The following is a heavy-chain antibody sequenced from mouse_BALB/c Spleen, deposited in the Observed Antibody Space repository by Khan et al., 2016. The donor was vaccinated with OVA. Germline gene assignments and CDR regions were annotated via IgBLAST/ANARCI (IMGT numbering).Heavy chain of an antibody. CDR3: ARDGSRYDYAMDY. CDR2: ISSSGST. J-gene: IGHJ4*01. CDR1: GYSITSDYA. V-gene: IGHV3-2*02. D-gene: IGHD2-3*01. Sequence: EVKLEESGPGLVKPSQSLSLTCTATGYSITSDYARNWIRQLPGNKLEWMGYISSSGSTNYNPALKSRISITRDTSKNQFFLQLNSVTTEDTATXYCARDGSRYDYAMDYWGQGTSVTVSS.